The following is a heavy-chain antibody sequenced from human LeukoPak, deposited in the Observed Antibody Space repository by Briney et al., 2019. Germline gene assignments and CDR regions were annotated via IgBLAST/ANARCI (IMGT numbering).Heavy chain of an antibody. CDR3: ARSGPSVLWSKSFDY. V-gene: IGHV3-66*01. D-gene: IGHD3-10*01. J-gene: IGHJ4*02. CDR1: GFSVSTFY. Sequence: GGSLRLSCAASGFSVSTFYMSWVRQVPGKGLEWVSVLYTAGPTYYADSVQGRFTISRDNSKNTLFLQMDNLRADDTATYYCARSGPSVLWSKSFDYWGQGALVTVSS. CDR2: LYTAGPT.